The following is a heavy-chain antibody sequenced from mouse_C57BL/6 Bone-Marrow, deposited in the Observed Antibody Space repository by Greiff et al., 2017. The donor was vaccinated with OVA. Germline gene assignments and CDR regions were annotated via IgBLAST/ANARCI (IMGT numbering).Heavy chain of an antibody. CDR3: ARTGSSFWYFDV. Sequence: EVKLVESGPELVKPGASVKISCKASGYSFTGYYMHWVKQSHGNILDWIGYIYPYNGVSSYNQKFKGKATLTVDKSSSTAYMELRSLTSEDSAVYYCARTGSSFWYFDVWGTGTTVTVSS. CDR1: GYSFTGYY. V-gene: IGHV1-31*01. J-gene: IGHJ1*03. D-gene: IGHD1-1*01. CDR2: IYPYNGVS.